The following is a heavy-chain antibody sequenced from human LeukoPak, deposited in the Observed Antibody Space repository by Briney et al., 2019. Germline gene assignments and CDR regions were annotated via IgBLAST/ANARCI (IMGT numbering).Heavy chain of an antibody. D-gene: IGHD2-15*01. Sequence: GGSLRLSCAASGFTSSSYAMSWVRQAPGKGLEWVANIKQDGSEKYYVDSVKGRFTISRDNAKNSLYLQMNSLRAEDTAVYYCARDLVGSCLDYWGQGTLVTVSS. CDR2: IKQDGSEK. CDR3: ARDLVGSCLDY. V-gene: IGHV3-7*01. CDR1: GFTSSSYA. J-gene: IGHJ4*02.